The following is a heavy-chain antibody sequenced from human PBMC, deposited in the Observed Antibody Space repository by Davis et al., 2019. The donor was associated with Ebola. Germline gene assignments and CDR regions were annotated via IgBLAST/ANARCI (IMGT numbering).Heavy chain of an antibody. CDR1: GFTFDDYA. CDR3: AKDNVWQWLVQGIYFDY. D-gene: IGHD6-19*01. CDR2: ISWNSGSI. V-gene: IGHV3-9*01. Sequence: SLKISCAASGFTFDDYAMHWVRQAPGKGLEWVSGISWNSGSIGYADSVKGRFTISRDNAKNSLYLQMNSLRAEDTALYYCAKDNVWQWLVQGIYFDYWGQGTLVTVSS. J-gene: IGHJ4*02.